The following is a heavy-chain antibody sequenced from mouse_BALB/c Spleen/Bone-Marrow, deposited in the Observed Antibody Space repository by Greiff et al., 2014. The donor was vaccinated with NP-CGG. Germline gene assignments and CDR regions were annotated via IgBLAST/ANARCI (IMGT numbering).Heavy chain of an antibody. CDR1: GFAFSSYD. Sequence: EVKLVESGGGLVKPGGSLKFSCAASGFAFSSYDMSWVRQTPEKRLEWVATISSGGSYTYYPDSVKGRFTISRDNARNTLYLQMSDLRSEDTALYYCARHPYYGNYPAWFAYWGQGTLVTVSA. D-gene: IGHD2-10*01. CDR2: ISSGGSYT. J-gene: IGHJ3*01. V-gene: IGHV5-9*02. CDR3: ARHPYYGNYPAWFAY.